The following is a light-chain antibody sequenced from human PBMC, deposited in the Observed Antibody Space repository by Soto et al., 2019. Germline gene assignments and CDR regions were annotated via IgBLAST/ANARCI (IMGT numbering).Light chain of an antibody. CDR3: QQYGSSPGT. V-gene: IGKV3-20*01. J-gene: IGKJ1*01. CDR1: PSVSSSY. Sequence: EIVLTQSPGTLSLSPGERATLSCRASPSVSSSYLAWYQQKPGQAPRLLIYGASSRATGIPDRFSASGSGTDFTHTVSRMRPEDFAVYYGQQYGSSPGTFGQGTKVDIK. CDR2: GAS.